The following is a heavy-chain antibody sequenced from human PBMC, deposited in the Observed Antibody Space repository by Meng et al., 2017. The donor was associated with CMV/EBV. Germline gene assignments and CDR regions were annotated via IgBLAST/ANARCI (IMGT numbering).Heavy chain of an antibody. J-gene: IGHJ5*02. V-gene: IGHV1-18*01. CDR3: ARGRRGADNWFDP. CDR1: GYTLTSYG. CDR2: ISAYNGNT. Sequence: QVSLVYSDAEVKKAGASVKVSCKPSGYTLTSYGISWVRQAPGQGLEWMGWISAYNGNTNYAQKLQGRVTMTTDTSTSTAYMELRSLRSDDTAVYYCARGRRGADNWFDPWGQGTLVTVSS.